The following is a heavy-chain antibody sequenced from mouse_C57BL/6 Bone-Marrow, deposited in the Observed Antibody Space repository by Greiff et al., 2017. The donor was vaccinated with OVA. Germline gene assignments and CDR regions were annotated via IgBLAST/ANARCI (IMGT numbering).Heavy chain of an antibody. CDR2: INPSTGGT. Sequence: VHVKQSGPELVKPGASVKISCKASGYSFTGYYMNWVKQSPEKSLEWIGEINPSTGGTTYNQKFKAKATMTVDKSSSTAYMQLKSLTSEDSAVSYCARERYYYDCEGYARDYWGKGTSVTVSS. V-gene: IGHV1-42*01. D-gene: IGHD2-4*01. CDR1: GYSFTGYY. J-gene: IGHJ4*01. CDR3: ARERYYYDCEGYARDY.